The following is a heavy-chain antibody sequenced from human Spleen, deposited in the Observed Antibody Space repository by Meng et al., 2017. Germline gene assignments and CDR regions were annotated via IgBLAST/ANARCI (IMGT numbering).Heavy chain of an antibody. V-gene: IGHV3-48*03. Sequence: GESLKISCAASRFTFSTYEMVWVRQALGKGLEWISYISSSGGNKYYADSVKGRFTISRDNAKNSLYLQMNSLRAEDTAIYYCARGSSSGLFPIDDWGQGTLVTVSS. CDR3: ARGSSSGLFPIDD. J-gene: IGHJ4*02. D-gene: IGHD6-19*01. CDR2: ISSSGGNK. CDR1: RFTFSTYE.